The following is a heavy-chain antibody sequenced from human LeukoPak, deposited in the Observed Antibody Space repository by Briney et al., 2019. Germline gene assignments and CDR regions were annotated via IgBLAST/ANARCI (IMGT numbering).Heavy chain of an antibody. CDR3: ARGGAARLHFQN. J-gene: IGHJ1*01. D-gene: IGHD6-6*01. CDR2: ISYSGST. Sequence: PSETLSLTCTVSGGSISSDGYYWDWIRQHPGKGLEWIGYISYSGSTHYSSSLKSRVAISVDSSTSRFSLRLSSVTAADTAMYYCARGGAARLHFQNWGQGTLVTVSS. CDR1: GGSISSDGYY. V-gene: IGHV4-31*03.